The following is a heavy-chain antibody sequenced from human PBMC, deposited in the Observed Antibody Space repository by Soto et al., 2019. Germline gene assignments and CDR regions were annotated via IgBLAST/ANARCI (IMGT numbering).Heavy chain of an antibody. CDR1: GFSLSTSGVG. CDR3: AHRPSDSSSSVGVPYYFDY. V-gene: IGHV2-5*02. D-gene: IGHD6-6*01. J-gene: IGHJ4*02. CDR2: IYWDDDK. Sequence: SGPTLVNPTQTLTLTCTFSGFSLSTSGVGVGWIRQPPGKALEWLALIYWDDDKRYSPSLKSRLTITKDTSKNQVVLTMTNMDPVDTATYYCAHRPSDSSSSVGVPYYFDYWGQGTLVTVSS.